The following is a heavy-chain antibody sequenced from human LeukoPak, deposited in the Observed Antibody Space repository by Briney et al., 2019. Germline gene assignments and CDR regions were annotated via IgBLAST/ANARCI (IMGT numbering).Heavy chain of an antibody. Sequence: SETLSLTCTVSGASIGSRGYYWSWIRQPAGKGLEWIGYIYYSGSTNYNPSLKSRVTISVDTSKNQFSLKLSSVTAADTAVYYCARERSNYVDYWGQGTLVTVSS. J-gene: IGHJ4*02. D-gene: IGHD3-10*01. V-gene: IGHV4-61*10. CDR2: IYYSGST. CDR1: GASIGSRGYY. CDR3: ARERSNYVDY.